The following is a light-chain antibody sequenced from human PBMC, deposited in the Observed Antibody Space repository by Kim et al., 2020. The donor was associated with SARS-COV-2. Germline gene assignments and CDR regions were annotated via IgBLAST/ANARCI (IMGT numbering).Light chain of an antibody. Sequence: QSVLTQPPSVSAAPGQKVTISFSGTSSNIGNNYVSWYQQLPGTAPKVLIYDNNKRPSGIPDRFSGSKSGTSATLGITGLQTGDEADYYCGTWDSSLSAGRFGGGTKLTVL. J-gene: IGLJ3*02. V-gene: IGLV1-51*01. CDR3: GTWDSSLSAGR. CDR2: DNN. CDR1: SSNIGNNY.